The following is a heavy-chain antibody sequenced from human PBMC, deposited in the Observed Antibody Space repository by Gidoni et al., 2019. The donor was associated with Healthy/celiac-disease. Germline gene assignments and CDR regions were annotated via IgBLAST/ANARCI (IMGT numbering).Heavy chain of an antibody. Sequence: EVQLVESGGGLVQPGRSLRLSCAASGFTFDDYAMHWVRQAPGKGLEWVSGISWNSGSIGYADSVKGRFTISRDNAKNSLYLQMNSLRAEDTALYYCAKDINAAAGLYYYGMDVWGQGTTVTVSS. D-gene: IGHD6-13*01. V-gene: IGHV3-9*01. CDR3: AKDINAAAGLYYYGMDV. CDR1: GFTFDDYA. J-gene: IGHJ6*02. CDR2: ISWNSGSI.